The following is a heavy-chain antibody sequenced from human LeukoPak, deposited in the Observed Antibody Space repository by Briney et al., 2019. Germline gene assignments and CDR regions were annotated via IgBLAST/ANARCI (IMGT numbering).Heavy chain of an antibody. J-gene: IGHJ4*02. D-gene: IGHD5-24*01. CDR2: IYYSGST. CDR1: GGSISSGGYY. V-gene: IGHV4-61*08. CDR3: ARVRYGPVDY. Sequence: NSSQTLSLTCTVSGGSISSGGYYWTWIRQPPGKGLEWIGYIYYSGSTNYNPSLKSRVTISVDTSKNQFSLKLSSVTAADTAVYYCARVRYGPVDYWGQGTLVTVSS.